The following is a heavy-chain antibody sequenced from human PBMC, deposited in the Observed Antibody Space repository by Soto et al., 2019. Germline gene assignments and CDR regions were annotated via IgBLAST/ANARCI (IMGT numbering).Heavy chain of an antibody. D-gene: IGHD6-19*01. CDR1: GVSISSSTHY. CDR2: MYFSGST. J-gene: IGHJ4*02. Sequence: ASETLSLTCTVSGVSISSSTHYWGWIRQPPGKGLEWIGSMYFSGSTYYNPSLKSRVTISVDTSNNQVSLKLSSVTAADTSVYFCARSMQWLIQSLDHWGQGTLVTVSS. CDR3: ARSMQWLIQSLDH. V-gene: IGHV4-39*01.